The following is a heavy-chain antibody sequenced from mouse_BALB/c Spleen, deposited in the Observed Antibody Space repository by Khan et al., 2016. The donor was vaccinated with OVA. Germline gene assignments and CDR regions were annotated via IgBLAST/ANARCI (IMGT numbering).Heavy chain of an antibody. CDR1: GYTFTTAG. V-gene: IGHV9-4*02. CDR3: ARGGAAYDRNGGGAMEY. D-gene: IGHD2-5*01. J-gene: IGHJ4*01. Sequence: QIQLVQSGPELKKPGETVRISCKASGYTFTTAGIQWVQKMPGKGLKWIGWINTHSGVPKYAEDFKGRFAFSLAISVNTAYLQLTNLKNEDTSTYFCARGGAAYDRNGGGAMEYWGQGTSVTVSS. CDR2: INTHSGVP.